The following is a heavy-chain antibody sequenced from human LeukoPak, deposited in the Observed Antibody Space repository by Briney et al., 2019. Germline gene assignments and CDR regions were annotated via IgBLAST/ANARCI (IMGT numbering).Heavy chain of an antibody. J-gene: IGHJ4*02. Sequence: QPGGSLRLSCAASGFTFSSYWMSWVRQAPGKGLEWVANIKQDGSEKYYVDSVKGRFTISRDNAKNSLHLQMNSLRAEDTAVYYCARENDSGWSGPFDYWGQGALVTVSS. CDR1: GFTFSSYW. D-gene: IGHD6-19*01. V-gene: IGHV3-7*03. CDR3: ARENDSGWSGPFDY. CDR2: IKQDGSEK.